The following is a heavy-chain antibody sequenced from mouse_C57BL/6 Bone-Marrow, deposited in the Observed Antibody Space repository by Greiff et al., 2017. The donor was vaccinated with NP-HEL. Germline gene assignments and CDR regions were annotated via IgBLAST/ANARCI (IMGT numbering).Heavy chain of an antibody. CDR1: GYSITSGYY. V-gene: IGHV3-6*01. CDR2: ISYDGSN. CDR3: ARDLYGSSYFDY. J-gene: IGHJ2*01. Sequence: EVQLQQSGPGLVQPSQSLSLTCSVTGYSITSGYYWNWIRQFPGNKLEWMGYISYDGSNNYNPSLKNRISITRDTSKNQFFLKLNSVTTEDTATYYCARDLYGSSYFDYWGQGTTLTVSS. D-gene: IGHD1-1*01.